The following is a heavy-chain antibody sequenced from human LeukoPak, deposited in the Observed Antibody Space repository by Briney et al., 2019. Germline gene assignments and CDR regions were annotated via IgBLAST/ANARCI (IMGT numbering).Heavy chain of an antibody. Sequence: ASVKVSCKASGYTFTSYDINWVRQATGQGLEWMGWMNPNSGNTGYAQKFQGRVTMTRNTSISTAYMELSSLRSEGTAVYYCARENTAMVNNYYGMDVWGQGTTVTVSS. CDR3: ARENTAMVNNYYGMDV. CDR2: MNPNSGNT. J-gene: IGHJ6*02. V-gene: IGHV1-8*01. CDR1: GYTFTSYD. D-gene: IGHD5-18*01.